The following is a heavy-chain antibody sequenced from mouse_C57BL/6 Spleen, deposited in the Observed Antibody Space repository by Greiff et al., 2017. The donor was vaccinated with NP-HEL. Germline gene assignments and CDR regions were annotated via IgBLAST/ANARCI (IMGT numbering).Heavy chain of an antibody. CDR1: GYTFTSYW. V-gene: IGHV1-52*01. Sequence: VQVVESGAELVRPGSSVKLSCKASGYTFTSYWMHWVKQRPIQGLEWIGNIDPSDSETHYNQKFKDKATLTVDKSSSTAYMQLSSLTSEDSAVYYCAAGTYYFDYWGQGTTLTVSS. CDR3: AAGTYYFDY. CDR2: IDPSDSET. J-gene: IGHJ2*01. D-gene: IGHD3-3*01.